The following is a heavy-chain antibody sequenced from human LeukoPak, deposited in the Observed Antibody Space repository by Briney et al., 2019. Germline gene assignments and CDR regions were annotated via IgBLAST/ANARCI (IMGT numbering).Heavy chain of an antibody. J-gene: IGHJ5*02. V-gene: IGHV4-39*01. CDR3: ARRGGSYYDHWFDP. CDR2: IYYSGST. CDR1: GGSISSSSYY. Sequence: APTLSLTCTVSGGSISSSSYYWGWIRQPPGKGLEWIGRIYYSGSTYYNPSLKSRVTISVDTSKNQFSLKLSSVTAADTAVYYCARRGGSYYDHWFDPWGQAKQVAVSS. D-gene: IGHD1-26*01.